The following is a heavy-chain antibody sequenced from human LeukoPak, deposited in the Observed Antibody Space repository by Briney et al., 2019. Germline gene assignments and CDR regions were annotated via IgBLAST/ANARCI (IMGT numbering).Heavy chain of an antibody. CDR2: IYSGGTT. J-gene: IGHJ4*02. CDR1: GFTVGASY. Sequence: GGSLRLSCVASGFTVGASYMSWVRQAPGKGLEWVTAIYSGGTTYYADSVKGRFTISRDNSQNTVYLQIDSLRVEDTAVYFCARQSSATTTFDSWGQGTLVTVSS. V-gene: IGHV3-66*04. D-gene: IGHD4-17*01. CDR3: ARQSSATTTFDS.